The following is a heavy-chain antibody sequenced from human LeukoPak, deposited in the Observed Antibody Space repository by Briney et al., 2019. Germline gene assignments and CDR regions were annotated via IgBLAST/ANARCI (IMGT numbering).Heavy chain of an antibody. Sequence: GGSLRLSCAASGFTFSDYYMSWIRQAPGKGLEWVSYISSSGSTIYYADSVKGRFTISRDSAKNSLYLQMNSLRAEDTAVYYCARRDYYDSSGSPDYWGQGTLVTVSS. D-gene: IGHD3-22*01. CDR2: ISSSGSTI. J-gene: IGHJ4*02. CDR3: ARRDYYDSSGSPDY. V-gene: IGHV3-11*01. CDR1: GFTFSDYY.